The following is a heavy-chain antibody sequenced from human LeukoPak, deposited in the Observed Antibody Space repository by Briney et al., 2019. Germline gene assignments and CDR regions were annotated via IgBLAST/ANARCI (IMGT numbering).Heavy chain of an antibody. CDR2: IHHSGST. CDR3: ARMYDRSGYYYPFDY. CDR1: GGSIGSGDYY. Sequence: ALSLPCPVSGGSIGSGDYYWSWIRPSPGKGLEWIGYIHHSGSTYYNPSLKSRLTISVDTSKNQFSLKLSSVTAADTAMYYCARMYDRSGYYYPFDYWGQGTLVTVSS. D-gene: IGHD3-22*01. V-gene: IGHV4-30-4*01. J-gene: IGHJ4*02.